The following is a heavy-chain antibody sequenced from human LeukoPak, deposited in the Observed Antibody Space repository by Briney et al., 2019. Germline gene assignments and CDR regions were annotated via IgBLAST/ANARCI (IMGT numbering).Heavy chain of an antibody. V-gene: IGHV3-64*01. CDR3: ARVRYGDYSIDY. CDR1: GFTFSTYA. J-gene: IGHJ4*01. CDR2: ISSNGETT. D-gene: IGHD4-17*01. Sequence: PGGSLRLSCAASGFTFSTYAMHWVRQAPGKGLEYVSAISSNGETTNYASSVKGRFTISRDNSKNTLYLQMGSLRAEDMAVYYCARVRYGDYSIDYWGHGTLVTVSS.